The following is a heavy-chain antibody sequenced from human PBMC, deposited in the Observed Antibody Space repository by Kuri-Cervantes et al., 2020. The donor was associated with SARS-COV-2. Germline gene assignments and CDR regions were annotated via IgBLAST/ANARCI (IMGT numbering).Heavy chain of an antibody. CDR1: GFTFSSYA. CDR2: ISGSGGST. V-gene: IGHV3-23*01. J-gene: IGHJ4*02. CDR3: ARDKPTYYYDSSGYYYEYYFDY. D-gene: IGHD3-22*01. Sequence: ETLSLTCAASGFTFSSYAMSWVRQAPGKGLEWVSAISGSGGSTYYADSVKGRFTISRDNSKNTLYLQMNSLRAEDTAVYYCARDKPTYYYDSSGYYYEYYFDYWGQGTLVTVSS.